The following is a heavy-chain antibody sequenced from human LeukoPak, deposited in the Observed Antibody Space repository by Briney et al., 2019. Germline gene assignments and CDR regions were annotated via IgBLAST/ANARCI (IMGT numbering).Heavy chain of an antibody. V-gene: IGHV3-48*04. Sequence: GGSLRPSCAASGFTFSSYSMNWVRQAPGKGLEWVSYISRSSSTIYYADSVKGRFTISRDNAKNSLYLQMNSLRAEDTAVYYCARRHGMDVWGKGTTVTVSS. CDR3: ARRHGMDV. J-gene: IGHJ6*04. CDR1: GFTFSSYS. CDR2: ISRSSSTI.